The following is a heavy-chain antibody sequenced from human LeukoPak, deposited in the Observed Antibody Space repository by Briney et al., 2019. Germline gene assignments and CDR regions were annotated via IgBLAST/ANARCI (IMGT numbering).Heavy chain of an antibody. CDR3: ARETPGSGLAKDAFDI. CDR1: GGSINDYY. Sequence: PSETLSLTCTVSGGSINDYYWTWIRQPPGKGLEWIGYIFYSEINTYSGTTSHNPSLEGRVTISVDTPKSQFSLKLTSVTAADTALYYCARETPGSGLAKDAFDIWGQGTMVTVSS. CDR2: IFYSEINTYSGTT. D-gene: IGHD3-3*01. V-gene: IGHV4-39*07. J-gene: IGHJ3*02.